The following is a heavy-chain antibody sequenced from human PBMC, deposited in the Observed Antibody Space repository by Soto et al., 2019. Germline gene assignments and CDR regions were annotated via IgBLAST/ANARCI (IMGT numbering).Heavy chain of an antibody. CDR3: AFFFFLLRAPTDAPYFPSPRASDL. V-gene: IGHV1-18*04. Sequence: ASVKVSCEASGYTFASYGISWVRQAPGQGLEWMGWISAYNGNTNYAQKLQGRVTMTTDTSTSTAYMELRSLRPDDTAVYYCAFFFFLLRAPTDAPYFPSPRASDL. CDR2: ISAYNGNT. D-gene: IGHD3-3*01. CDR1: GYTFASYG. J-gene: IGHJ2*01.